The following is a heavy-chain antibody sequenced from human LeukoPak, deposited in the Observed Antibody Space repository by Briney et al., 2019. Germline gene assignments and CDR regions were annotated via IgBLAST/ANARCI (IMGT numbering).Heavy chain of an antibody. D-gene: IGHD2-2*01. CDR2: IYTSGST. V-gene: IGHV4-4*07. Sequence: ASETLSLTCTVSGGSISSYYWSWIRQPAGKGLEWIGRIYTSGSTNYNPSLKSRVTMSVDTSKNQFSLKLSSVTAADTAVYYCARAFGEYYSSTSCYYFDYWGQGTLVTVSS. CDR3: ARAFGEYYSSTSCYYFDY. CDR1: GGSISSYY. J-gene: IGHJ4*02.